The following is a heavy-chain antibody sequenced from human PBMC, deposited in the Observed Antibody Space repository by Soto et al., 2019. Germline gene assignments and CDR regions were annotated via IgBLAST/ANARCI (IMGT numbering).Heavy chain of an antibody. J-gene: IGHJ6*03. D-gene: IGHD6-13*01. CDR3: ARVTGSSNYYYYYYMDV. CDR2: ISSSGSTI. Sequence: PGGSLILSCAASGFTFSDYYMSWIRQAPGKGLEWVSYISSSGSTIYYADSVKGRFTISRDNAKNSLYLQMNSLRAEDTAVYYCARVTGSSNYYYYYYMDVWGKGTTVTVSS. V-gene: IGHV3-11*01. CDR1: GFTFSDYY.